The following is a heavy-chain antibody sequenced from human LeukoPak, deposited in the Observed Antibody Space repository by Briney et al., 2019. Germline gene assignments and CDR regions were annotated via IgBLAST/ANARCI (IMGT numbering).Heavy chain of an antibody. CDR1: GFTFSSYA. V-gene: IGHV3-30*04. D-gene: IGHD2-2*01. J-gene: IGHJ6*04. CDR2: ISYDGSHK. Sequence: GGSLRLYCAASGFTFSSYAMHWARQAPGKGLEWVAVISYDGSHKNYADSVKGRFTISRDNSKNTVYLQMNSLRPEDTAVYYCAREGCSSTSCYEEDPDYYYYYGMDVWGKGTTVTVSS. CDR3: AREGCSSTSCYEEDPDYYYYYGMDV.